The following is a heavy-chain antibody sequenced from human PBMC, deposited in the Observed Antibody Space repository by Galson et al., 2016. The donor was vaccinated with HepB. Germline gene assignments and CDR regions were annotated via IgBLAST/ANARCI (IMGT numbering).Heavy chain of an antibody. CDR3: ARRSYSASGSRWYLDL. CDR1: GGSISSNSYY. CDR2: IFYSGST. J-gene: IGHJ2*01. V-gene: IGHV4-39*01. Sequence: ETLSLTCTVPGGSISSNSYYWAWIRQPPGKGLEWIGTIFYSGSTYYSPSLTGRITISMDASKNQFSLRLTSVTAADTAVYFCARRSYSASGSRWYLDLWDRGTLVTVSS. D-gene: IGHD3-10*01.